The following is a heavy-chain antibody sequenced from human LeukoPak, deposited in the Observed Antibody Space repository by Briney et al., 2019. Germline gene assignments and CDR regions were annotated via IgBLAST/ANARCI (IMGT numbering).Heavy chain of an antibody. D-gene: IGHD6-19*01. CDR3: ATYSSGWYAGY. CDR2: ISSSSSYI. V-gene: IGHV3-21*01. CDR1: GFSFSTYA. J-gene: IGHJ4*02. Sequence: GGSLRLSCAASGFSFSTYAMTWVRQAPGKGLEWVSSISSSSSYIYYADSVKGRFTISRDNAKNSLYLQMKSLRAEDTAVYYCATYSSGWYAGYWGQGTLVTVSS.